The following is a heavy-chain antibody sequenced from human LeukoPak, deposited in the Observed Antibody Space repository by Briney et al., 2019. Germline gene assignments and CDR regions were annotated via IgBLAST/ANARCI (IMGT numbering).Heavy chain of an antibody. V-gene: IGHV1-2*06. CDR3: ARDLIAVTTTPDY. J-gene: IGHJ4*02. Sequence: GASVKVSCKASGYTFTGYYMHWVRQAPGQGLQWMGRINPNSGGTNYAQKFQGRVTMTRDTSISTAYMELSRLRSDDTAVYYCARDLIAVTTTPDYWGQGTLVTVSS. D-gene: IGHD4-17*01. CDR2: INPNSGGT. CDR1: GYTFTGYY.